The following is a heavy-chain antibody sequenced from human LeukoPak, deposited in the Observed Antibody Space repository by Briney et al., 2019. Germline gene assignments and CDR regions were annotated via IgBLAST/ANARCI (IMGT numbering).Heavy chain of an antibody. Sequence: ASVKVSCKASGYTFTGYYIHWVRQAPGQGLEWMGWINPNSGGTNYAQKFQGRVTMTRDTSINTAYMELSSLTSDDTAVYYCARADCDSTNCHGMGHYWGQGTPVTVSS. CDR2: INPNSGGT. D-gene: IGHD2/OR15-2a*01. V-gene: IGHV1-2*02. CDR3: ARADCDSTNCHGMGHY. CDR1: GYTFTGYY. J-gene: IGHJ4*02.